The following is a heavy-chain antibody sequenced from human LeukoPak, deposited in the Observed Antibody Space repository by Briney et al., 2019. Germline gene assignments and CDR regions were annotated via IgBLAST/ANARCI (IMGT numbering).Heavy chain of an antibody. J-gene: IGHJ4*02. D-gene: IGHD4-17*01. Sequence: GGSLRLSCVASGFTFSNYDMNWVRQAPGKGLEWVSYISSSSRTIYYVDSVKGRFTVSRDNAKNSLYLQMNSLRADDTAVYYCAREHYGPDYWGQGTLVTVSS. CDR3: AREHYGPDY. CDR2: ISSSSRTI. CDR1: GFTFSNYD. V-gene: IGHV3-48*01.